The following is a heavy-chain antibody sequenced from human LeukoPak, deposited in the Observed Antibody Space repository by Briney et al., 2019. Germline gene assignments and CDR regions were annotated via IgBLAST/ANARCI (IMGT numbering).Heavy chain of an antibody. CDR2: ISGSGDST. J-gene: IGHJ4*02. Sequence: PGGSLRLSCAAAGFTFRNYAMSWVRQAPGEGLEWVSGISGSGDSTYQADSVKGRFTISRDNSKNTLYLQMNSPRAEDTAVYYCAKVGSYYNFYYFDYWGQGILVTVSS. D-gene: IGHD3-10*01. CDR3: AKVGSYYNFYYFDY. V-gene: IGHV3-23*01. CDR1: GFTFRNYA.